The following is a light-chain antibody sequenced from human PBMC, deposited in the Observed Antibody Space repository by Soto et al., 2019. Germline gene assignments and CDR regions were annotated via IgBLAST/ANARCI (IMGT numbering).Light chain of an antibody. J-gene: IGLJ3*02. CDR2: SNN. CDR1: SSNIGRNA. Sequence: QPVLTQPPSASGTPGQRVTFSCSGSSSNIGRNAVVWFQQLPGTAPKLLIYSNNQRPSGVPDRFSGSRSGTSASLAISGLQSEDEADYFCAAWDDSLNGLWVFGGGTKLTVL. V-gene: IGLV1-44*01. CDR3: AAWDDSLNGLWV.